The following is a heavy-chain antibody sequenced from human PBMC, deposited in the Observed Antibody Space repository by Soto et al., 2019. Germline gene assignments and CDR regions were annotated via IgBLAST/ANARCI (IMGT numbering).Heavy chain of an antibody. CDR3: ARDSGRIAARPIPVY. J-gene: IGHJ4*02. V-gene: IGHV3-30-3*01. D-gene: IGHD6-6*01. Sequence: GGSLRLSCAASGFTFSSYAMHWVRQAPGKGLEWVAVISYDGSNKYYADSVKGRFTISRDNSKNTLYLQMNSLRAEDTAVYYCARDSGRIAARPIPVYWGQGTLVTVSS. CDR2: ISYDGSNK. CDR1: GFTFSSYA.